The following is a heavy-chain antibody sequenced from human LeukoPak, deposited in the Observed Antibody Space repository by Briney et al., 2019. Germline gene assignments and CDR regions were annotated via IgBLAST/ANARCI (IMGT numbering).Heavy chain of an antibody. J-gene: IGHJ4*02. D-gene: IGHD3-22*01. CDR1: GFTFSSYS. CDR2: ISSSSSYI. V-gene: IGHV3-21*01. CDR3: ARDTRTYYYDSSGYLYSPYYFDY. Sequence: GGSLRLSCAASGFTFSSYSINWVRQAPGKGLEWVSSISSSSSYIYYADSVKGRFTISRDNAKNSLYQQMNSLRAEDTAVYYCARDTRTYYYDSSGYLYSPYYFDYWGQGTLVTVSS.